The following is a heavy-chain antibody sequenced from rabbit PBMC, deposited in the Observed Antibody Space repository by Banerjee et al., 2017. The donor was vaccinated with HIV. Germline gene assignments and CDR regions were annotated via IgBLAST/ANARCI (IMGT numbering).Heavy chain of an antibody. Sequence: QSLEESGGDLVKPGASLTLTCTASGFSFSSSYYMCWVRQAPGKGLEWSACIYTGSNGITYYASWAKGRFTISKTSSTTVTLQMTSLTAADTAAYFCARWDTYGYGDYNLWGQGTLVTVS. CDR1: GFSFSSSYY. V-gene: IGHV1S40*01. D-gene: IGHD6-1*01. CDR3: ARWDTYGYGDYNL. CDR2: IYTGSNGIT. J-gene: IGHJ4*01.